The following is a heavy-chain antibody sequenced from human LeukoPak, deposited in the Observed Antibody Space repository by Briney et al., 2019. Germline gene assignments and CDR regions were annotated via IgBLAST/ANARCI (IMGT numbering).Heavy chain of an antibody. V-gene: IGHV4-59*01. CDR3: ARPRGGYDAFDI. CDR2: IYNSGST. CDR1: GGSISSYY. J-gene: IGHJ3*02. Sequence: SETLSLTCTVSGGSISSYYWGWIRQPPGKGLEWIGYIYNSGSTNYNPSLKSRVTISVDTSKNQFSLKLSSVTAADTAVYYCARPRGGYDAFDIWGQGTMVTVSS. D-gene: IGHD3-16*01.